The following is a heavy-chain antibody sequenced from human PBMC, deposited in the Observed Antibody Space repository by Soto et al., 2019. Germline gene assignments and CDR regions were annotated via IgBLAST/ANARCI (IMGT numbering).Heavy chain of an antibody. CDR3: ARLIDRDWFDP. J-gene: IGHJ5*02. Sequence: QVQLQESGPGLLRPSETLSLNCTVSGGSISSYSWSWIRQSPGKGLEWIGYIYYDGSTDYNPSLKSRVTISVDTSQNQLSLKLSSVTAADTAVYYCARLIDRDWFDPWGQGTLGTVSS. V-gene: IGHV4-59*08. D-gene: IGHD3-22*01. CDR2: IYYDGST. CDR1: GGSISSYS.